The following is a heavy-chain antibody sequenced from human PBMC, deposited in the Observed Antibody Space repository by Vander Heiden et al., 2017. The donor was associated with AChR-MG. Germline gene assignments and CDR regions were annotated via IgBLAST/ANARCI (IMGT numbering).Heavy chain of an antibody. Sequence: QVQLQESGPGLVKPSQTLFLPCTVSGGSIRGGGYYWGWIRRHPGKGLEWIGYIYYSGSTYYNPSLKSRVTISAATTKNQFSLQLSSVTAADTAVDYCARGGGDYVPYYYNGMDVWGQGTTVTVSS. D-gene: IGHD4-17*01. J-gene: IGHJ6*02. CDR3: ARGGGDYVPYYYNGMDV. CDR1: GGSIRGGGYY. CDR2: IYYSGST. V-gene: IGHV4-31*03.